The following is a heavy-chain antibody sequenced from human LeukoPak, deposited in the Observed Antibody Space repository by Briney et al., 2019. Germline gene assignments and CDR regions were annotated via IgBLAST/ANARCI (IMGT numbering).Heavy chain of an antibody. CDR1: GGSISSSSYY. J-gene: IGHJ3*02. CDR3: ASGFYNSSGFYAAFDI. D-gene: IGHD3-22*01. CDR2: IYYSGST. Sequence: TSETLSLTCTVSGGSISSSSYYWGWIRQPPGKGLEWIGSIYYSGSTYYNPSLKSRVTISVDTSKNQFSLKLSSVTAADTAVYYCASGFYNSSGFYAAFDIWGLGTLVTVSS. V-gene: IGHV4-39*01.